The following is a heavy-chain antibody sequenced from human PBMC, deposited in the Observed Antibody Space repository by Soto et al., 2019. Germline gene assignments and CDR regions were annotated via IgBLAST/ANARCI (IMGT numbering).Heavy chain of an antibody. V-gene: IGHV1-69*13. CDR1: GGTFDIFI. CDR3: ARNGTYSSSLSQYSGMDV. D-gene: IGHD1-26*01. J-gene: IGHJ6*02. CDR2: IVPMLGTP. Sequence: SVKVSCKASGGTFDIFIMNWVRQTPGRGLEWMGGIVPMLGTPTYAEKFKGRVTISATGSTSTMYMEVTSLRSEDTAIYYCARNGTYSSSLSQYSGMDVWGQGTTVTVSS.